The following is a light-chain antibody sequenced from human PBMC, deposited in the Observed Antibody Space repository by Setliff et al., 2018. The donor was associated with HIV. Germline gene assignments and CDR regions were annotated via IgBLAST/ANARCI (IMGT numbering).Light chain of an antibody. J-gene: IGLJ1*01. V-gene: IGLV2-23*02. CDR2: EVS. Sequence: SVLTQPASVSGSPGQSITLSCTGTISDVENYNLVSWYQQHPGKAPKLMIAEVSKRPSGVSNRFSGSKSGNTASLTSSGLQAEDEADYYCCSYAGGNTFVFGTGTKVTVL. CDR3: CSYAGGNTFV. CDR1: ISDVENYNL.